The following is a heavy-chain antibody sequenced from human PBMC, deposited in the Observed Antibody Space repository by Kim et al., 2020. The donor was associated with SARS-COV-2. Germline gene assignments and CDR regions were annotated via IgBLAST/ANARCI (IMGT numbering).Heavy chain of an antibody. J-gene: IGHJ3*02. CDR3: ARDRGHYYDSSGDDAFDI. D-gene: IGHD3-22*01. V-gene: IGHV1-69*04. Sequence: PGKVTITADKSTSTAYMELSSLRSEDTAVYYCARDRGHYYDSSGDDAFDIWGQGTMVTVSS.